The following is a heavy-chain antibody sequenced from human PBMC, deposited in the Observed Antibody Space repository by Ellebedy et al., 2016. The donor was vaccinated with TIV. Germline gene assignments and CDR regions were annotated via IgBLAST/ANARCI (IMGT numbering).Heavy chain of an antibody. V-gene: IGHV3-21*04. Sequence: GESLKISCAASGFTFSSYSMNWVRQAPGKGLEWVSSISSSSSYIYYADSVKGRFTISRDNAKNSLYLQMNSLRADDTAIYYCAKERPDVSTWYLFDYWGQGTLVTVSS. CDR3: AKERPDVSTWYLFDY. CDR1: GFTFSSYS. J-gene: IGHJ4*02. CDR2: ISSSSSYI. D-gene: IGHD6-13*01.